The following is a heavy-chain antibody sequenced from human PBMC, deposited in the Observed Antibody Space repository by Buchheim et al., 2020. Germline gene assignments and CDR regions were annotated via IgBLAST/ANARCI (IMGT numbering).Heavy chain of an antibody. CDR3: AKVGKGDYYYYGVDV. CDR1: GFTFSSYN. Sequence: QVQLVESGGGVVQPGKSLRLSCVTSGFTFSSYNMHWVRRAPGKGLEWVGLISYDGSNKYYADSVKGRFTISRDNAENTVFLQVDSLRAEDTAVYYCAKVGKGDYYYYGVDVWGQGTT. J-gene: IGHJ6*02. V-gene: IGHV3-30*18. CDR2: ISYDGSNK.